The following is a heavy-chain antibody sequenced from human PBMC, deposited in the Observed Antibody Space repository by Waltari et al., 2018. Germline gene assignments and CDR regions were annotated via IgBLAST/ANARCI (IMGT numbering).Heavy chain of an antibody. CDR1: GGSLSGYY. J-gene: IGHJ4*02. CDR3: ARGSYYDSSGYYYVY. D-gene: IGHD3-22*01. CDR2: INHSGIT. V-gene: IGHV4-34*01. Sequence: QVQLQQWGAGLSTPSETLPLTFAVSGGSLSGYYWLWIRQPPGKGLEWIGEINHSGITNYNTSLKSRGTISVDTSKNQFSLKLRSGTAADTAVYYCARGSYYDSSGYYYVYWGQGTLVTVSS.